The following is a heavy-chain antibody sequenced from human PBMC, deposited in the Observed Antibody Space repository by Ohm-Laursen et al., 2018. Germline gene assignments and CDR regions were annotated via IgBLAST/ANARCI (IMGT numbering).Heavy chain of an antibody. CDR3: AKHRSATWVHKRFDY. D-gene: IGHD5-12*01. Sequence: SLRLSCAASGFTFSNYWMHWVRQAPGKGLEWVSSINDSGGDTYYADSVKGRFTISRDNSKNTLYLQMNSLRADDTAVYYCAKHRSATWVHKRFDYWGQGTPVTVSS. V-gene: IGHV3-23*01. CDR1: GFTFSNYW. J-gene: IGHJ4*02. CDR2: INDSGGDT.